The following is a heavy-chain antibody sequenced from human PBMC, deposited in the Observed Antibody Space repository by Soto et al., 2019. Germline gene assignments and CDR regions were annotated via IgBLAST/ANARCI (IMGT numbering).Heavy chain of an antibody. D-gene: IGHD2-15*01. V-gene: IGHV4-39*01. CDR3: APLSVSLSGPYGIHV. CDR2: MLYSGLT. CDR1: GYSVSSSDYY. J-gene: IGHJ6*02. Sequence: SETLSLTCSVSGYSVSSSDYYWAWIRQPPGKGLEWIGSMLYSGLTYYNPSLKSRVTLSVDTSKNQFSVRLNSVTASDTAVYYCAPLSVSLSGPYGIHVWGQGTTVTVSS.